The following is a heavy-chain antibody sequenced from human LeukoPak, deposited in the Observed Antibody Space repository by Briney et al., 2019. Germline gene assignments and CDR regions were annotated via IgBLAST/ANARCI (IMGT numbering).Heavy chain of an antibody. CDR3: VREIGNSGNYD. V-gene: IGHV3-53*01. Sequence: GGSLRLSCAASGFTVSSNYMSWVRQAPGKGLEWVSVIYSGGSTYYADSVKGRFTISRDNSKNTLYLQMNSLRAEDTAAYYCVREIGNSGNYDWGQGTLVTVTS. CDR2: IYSGGST. J-gene: IGHJ4*02. D-gene: IGHD1-26*01. CDR1: GFTVSSNY.